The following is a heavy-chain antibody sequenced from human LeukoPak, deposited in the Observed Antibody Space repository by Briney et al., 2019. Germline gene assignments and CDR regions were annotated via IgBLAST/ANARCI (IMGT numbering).Heavy chain of an antibody. CDR3: AREKVAITSADY. J-gene: IGHJ4*02. CDR1: GYTFTGYY. V-gene: IGHV1-2*02. CDR2: INPNSGGT. D-gene: IGHD5-24*01. Sequence: ASVKVSCKASGYTFTGYYMHWVRQAPGQGLEWMGWINPNSGGTTYAQKFQGRVTMTRDTSISTAYMELSRLRSDDTAVYYCAREKVAITSADYWGQGTLATVSS.